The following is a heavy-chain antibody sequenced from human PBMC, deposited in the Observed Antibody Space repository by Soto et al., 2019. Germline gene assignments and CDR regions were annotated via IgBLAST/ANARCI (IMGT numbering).Heavy chain of an antibody. CDR1: GGSISSSAYY. Sequence: QLHLQESGPGLLKPSETLSLTCTVSGGSISSSAYYWVWIRQPPGKRLAWIASISYSGSTYYNPSLKSRVTISVDTSKNQFCLKLRSMTAADTAVYYCARQVEVTYFDYWGQGTLVTVSS. CDR3: ARQVEVTYFDY. V-gene: IGHV4-39*01. CDR2: ISYSGST. D-gene: IGHD1-1*01. J-gene: IGHJ4*02.